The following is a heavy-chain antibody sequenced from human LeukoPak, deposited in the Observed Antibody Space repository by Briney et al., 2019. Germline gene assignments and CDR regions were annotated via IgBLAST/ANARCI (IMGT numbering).Heavy chain of an antibody. D-gene: IGHD1-26*01. Sequence: GGSLRLSCAASRFTFSDYYMSWIRQAPGKGLEWVSYISSSGSTIYYADSVKGRFTISRDNAKNSLYLQMNSLRAEDTAVYYCARDLLGWELHYFDYWGQGTLVTVSS. V-gene: IGHV3-11*04. CDR3: ARDLLGWELHYFDY. CDR2: ISSSGSTI. CDR1: RFTFSDYY. J-gene: IGHJ4*02.